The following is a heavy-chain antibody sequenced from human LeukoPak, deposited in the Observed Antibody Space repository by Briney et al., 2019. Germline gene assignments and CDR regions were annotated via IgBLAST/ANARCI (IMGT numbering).Heavy chain of an antibody. D-gene: IGHD5/OR15-5a*01. Sequence: SETLSLTCTVSGGSISSSRYYWGWIRQPPGTGLEWIGSIYYSGSTYYNPSLKSRVTISVDTSKNQFSLKLSSVTAADTAVYYCARDRSVVGAFDIWGQGTMVTVSS. V-gene: IGHV4-39*07. CDR3: ARDRSVVGAFDI. J-gene: IGHJ3*02. CDR2: IYYSGST. CDR1: GGSISSSRYY.